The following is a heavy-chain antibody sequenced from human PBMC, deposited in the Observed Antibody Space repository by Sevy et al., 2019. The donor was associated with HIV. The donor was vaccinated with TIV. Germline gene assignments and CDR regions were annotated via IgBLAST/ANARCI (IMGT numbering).Heavy chain of an antibody. CDR2: IRYDGSNK. J-gene: IGHJ3*02. Sequence: GGSLRLSCAGSGFTFSRYGIHWVRQAPGKGLAWVSFIRYDGSNKYYVDSVKGRFTISRDNSKNTVYLQMNSLGPEDTAIYYCAKLPRREPLSDSFDIWGQGTMVTVSS. CDR3: AKLPRREPLSDSFDI. V-gene: IGHV3-30*02. D-gene: IGHD1-26*01. CDR1: GFTFSRYG.